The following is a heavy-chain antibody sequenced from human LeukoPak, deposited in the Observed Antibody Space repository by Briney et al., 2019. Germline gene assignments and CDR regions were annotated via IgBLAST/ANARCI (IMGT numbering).Heavy chain of an antibody. CDR3: ARGASYDILTGSYGMDV. CDR1: GGSFSGYY. CDR2: IFTSGST. J-gene: IGHJ6*02. Sequence: SETLSLTCAVYGGSFSGYYWSWIRQPAGKGLEWIGHIFTSGSTNYNPSLKSRVTMSLDTSRNQFSLKLSSVTAADTAVYYCARGASYDILTGSYGMDVWGQGTTVTVSS. V-gene: IGHV4-59*10. D-gene: IGHD3-9*01.